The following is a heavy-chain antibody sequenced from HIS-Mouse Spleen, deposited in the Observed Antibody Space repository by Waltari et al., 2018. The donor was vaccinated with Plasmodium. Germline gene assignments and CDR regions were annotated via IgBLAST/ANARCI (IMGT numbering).Heavy chain of an antibody. CDR1: GYTFISYG. V-gene: IGHV1-18*01. Sequence: QVQLVQSGAEVKKPGASVKVSCKASGYTFISYGFTWVRQAPGQGLEWMGWISPYNGNTNFAQKLQGRVTMTTDTSTGTAYMELRSLRFDDTAVYYCARGSAGDAFDIWGQGTMVTVSS. CDR3: ARGSAGDAFDI. CDR2: ISPYNGNT. J-gene: IGHJ3*02. D-gene: IGHD6-19*01.